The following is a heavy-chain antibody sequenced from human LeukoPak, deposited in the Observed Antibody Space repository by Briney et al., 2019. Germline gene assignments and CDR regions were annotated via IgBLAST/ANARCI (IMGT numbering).Heavy chain of an antibody. J-gene: IGHJ4*02. D-gene: IGHD3-22*01. Sequence: GGSLRLSCAASGFTFSSYWMSWVRQAPGKGLEWVANIKQDGSEKYYVDSVKGRFTISRDNAKNSLYLQMNSLRAEDTAVYCCARSRGTTSWYYYDSSGYYLDYWGQGTLVTVSS. CDR2: IKQDGSEK. V-gene: IGHV3-7*01. CDR3: ARSRGTTSWYYYDSSGYYLDY. CDR1: GFTFSSYW.